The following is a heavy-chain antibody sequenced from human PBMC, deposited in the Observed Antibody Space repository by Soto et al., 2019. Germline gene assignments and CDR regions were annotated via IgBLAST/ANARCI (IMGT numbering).Heavy chain of an antibody. Sequence: QVQLMESGGGVVQPGRSLRLSCAASGFTFSGHGMHWVRQAPGKGLEWVGFIWFDGSNVDYIDSVKGRFTISRDNFRNMLYLQMNSLRAEDTSVYYCARWTGMTPTGGLDYWGQGPLVTVSS. CDR2: IWFDGSNV. D-gene: IGHD7-27*01. J-gene: IGHJ4*02. CDR1: GFTFSGHG. CDR3: ARWTGMTPTGGLDY. V-gene: IGHV3-33*03.